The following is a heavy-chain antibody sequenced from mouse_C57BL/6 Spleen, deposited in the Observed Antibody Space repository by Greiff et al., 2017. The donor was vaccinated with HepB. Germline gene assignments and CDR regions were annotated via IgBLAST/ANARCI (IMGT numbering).Heavy chain of an antibody. CDR3: ATVRDSSGYDWFAY. Sequence: VKLVESGPELVKPGASVKISCKASGYAFSSSWMNWVKQRPGKGLEWIGRIYPGDGDTNYNGKFKGKATLTADKSSSTAYMQLSSLTSEDSAVYFCATVRDSSGYDWFAYWGQGTLVTVSA. CDR1: GYAFSSSW. J-gene: IGHJ3*01. V-gene: IGHV1-82*01. CDR2: IYPGDGDT. D-gene: IGHD3-2*02.